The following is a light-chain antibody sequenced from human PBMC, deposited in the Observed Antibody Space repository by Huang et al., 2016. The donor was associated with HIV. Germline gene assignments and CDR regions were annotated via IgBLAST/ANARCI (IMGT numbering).Light chain of an antibody. J-gene: IGKJ4*01. CDR1: ESLLYSNGYNY. CDR2: LGS. V-gene: IGKV2-28*01. CDR3: MQALQTPLT. Sequence: DIVMTQSPLSLPVTPGEPASISCRSSESLLYSNGYNYLDWYVQKPGQSPQLLIYLGSNRASGVPDRCSGSGSGTDFTLKISRVEAEDVAIYYCMQALQTPLTFGGGTRLEIK.